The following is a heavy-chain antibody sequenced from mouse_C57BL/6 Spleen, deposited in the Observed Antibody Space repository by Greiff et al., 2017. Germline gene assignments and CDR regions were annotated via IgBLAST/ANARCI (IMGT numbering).Heavy chain of an antibody. Sequence: DVQLVESGEGLVKPGGSLKLSCAASGFTFSSYAMSWVRQTPEKRLEWVAYISSGGDYIYYADTVKGRFTISRDNARNTLYLQMSSLKSEDTAMYYCTRDPGSSYRWYFDVWGTGTTVTVSS. V-gene: IGHV5-9-1*02. D-gene: IGHD1-1*01. CDR3: TRDPGSSYRWYFDV. CDR2: ISSGGDYI. J-gene: IGHJ1*03. CDR1: GFTFSSYA.